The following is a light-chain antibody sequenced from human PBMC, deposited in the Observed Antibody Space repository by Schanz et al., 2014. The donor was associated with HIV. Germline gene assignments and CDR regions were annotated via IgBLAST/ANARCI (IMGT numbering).Light chain of an antibody. J-gene: IGLJ3*02. V-gene: IGLV1-44*01. CDR2: TNN. CDR3: AAWDDSLSGPV. Sequence: QSVLTQPPSASGTPGQRVTISCSGSSSNIGSNTVNWYQQLPGTAPKLLIHTNNQRPSGVPGRFSGSKSGTSASLAISGLRSEDEADYYCAAWDDSLSGPVFGGGTKVTVL. CDR1: SSNIGSNT.